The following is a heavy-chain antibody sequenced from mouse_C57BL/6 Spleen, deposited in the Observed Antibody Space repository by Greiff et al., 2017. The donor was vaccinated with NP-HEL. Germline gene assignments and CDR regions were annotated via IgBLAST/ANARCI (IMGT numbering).Heavy chain of an antibody. V-gene: IGHV1-59*01. Sequence: QVQLKQPGAELVRPGTSVKLSCKASGYTFTSYWMHWVKQRPGQGLEWIGVIDPSDSYTNYNQKFKGKATLTVDTSSSTAYMQLSSLTSEDSAVYYCARAFYDGYPMDYWGQGTSVTVSS. D-gene: IGHD2-3*01. CDR2: IDPSDSYT. J-gene: IGHJ4*01. CDR1: GYTFTSYW. CDR3: ARAFYDGYPMDY.